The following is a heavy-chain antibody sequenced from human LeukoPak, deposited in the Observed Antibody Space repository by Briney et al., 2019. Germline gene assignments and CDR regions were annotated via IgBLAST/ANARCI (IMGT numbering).Heavy chain of an antibody. CDR2: ISAYNGNT. CDR1: GYTFTSYG. J-gene: IGHJ5*02. V-gene: IGHV1-18*01. D-gene: IGHD1-1*01. Sequence: ASAKVSCKASGYTFTSYGISWVRQAPGQGLEWMGWISAYNGNTNYAQKLQGRVTMTTDTSTSTAYMELRSLRSDDTAVYYCARVKGGTEEAWFDPWGQGTLVTVSS. CDR3: ARVKGGTEEAWFDP.